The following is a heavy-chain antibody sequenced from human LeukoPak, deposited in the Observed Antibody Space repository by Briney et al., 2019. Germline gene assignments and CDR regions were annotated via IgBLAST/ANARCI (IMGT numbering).Heavy chain of an antibody. Sequence: SETLSLTCAVYGGSFSGYYWSWIRQPPGKGLEWIGEINHSGSTNYNPSLKSRVTISVDTSKNQFSLKLSSVTAADTAVYYCARDLGQYDNKAFDIWGQGTMVTVSS. J-gene: IGHJ3*02. CDR2: INHSGST. CDR3: ARDLGQYDNKAFDI. D-gene: IGHD3-22*01. CDR1: GGSFSGYY. V-gene: IGHV4-34*01.